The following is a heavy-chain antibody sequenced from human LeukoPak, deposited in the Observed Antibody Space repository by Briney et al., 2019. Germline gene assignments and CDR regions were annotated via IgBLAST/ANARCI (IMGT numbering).Heavy chain of an antibody. Sequence: SQTLSLTCAVSGGSISSGGYSWSWIRQPPGKGLEWIGYIYHSGSTYYNPSLKSRVTISVDRSKNQFSLKLSSVTAADTAVYYCARGVVATISGGWFDPWGQGTLVTVSS. J-gene: IGHJ5*02. V-gene: IGHV4-30-2*01. D-gene: IGHD5-12*01. CDR3: ARGVVATISGGWFDP. CDR1: GGSISSGGYS. CDR2: IYHSGST.